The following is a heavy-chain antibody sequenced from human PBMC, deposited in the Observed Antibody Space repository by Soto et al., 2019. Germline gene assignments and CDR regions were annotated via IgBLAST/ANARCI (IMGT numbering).Heavy chain of an antibody. CDR2: ISGSGGST. D-gene: IGHD3-10*01. J-gene: IGHJ4*02. V-gene: IGHV3-23*01. CDR1: GFTFSSYA. Sequence: EVQLLESGGGLVQPGGSLRLSCAASGFTFSSYAMSWVRQAPGKGLEWVSAISGSGGSTYYADSVKGRFTISRDNSKNTLYLQMNSLSAEHTAVYYCAKRQLLRFGELNGGAIDYWGQGTLVTVSS. CDR3: AKRQLLRFGELNGGAIDY.